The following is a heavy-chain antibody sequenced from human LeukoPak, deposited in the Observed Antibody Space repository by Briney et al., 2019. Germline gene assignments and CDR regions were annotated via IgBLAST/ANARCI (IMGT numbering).Heavy chain of an antibody. Sequence: GGSLRLSCAASGFTFSSYAMSGVRHAPGKGLEWGSAISGSGGSTYYADSVKGRFTISRDNSKNTLYLQMNSLRAEDTAVYYCAKEYFWDSSGWSDYWGQGTLVTVSS. CDR2: ISGSGGST. CDR1: GFTFSSYA. J-gene: IGHJ4*02. D-gene: IGHD6-19*01. V-gene: IGHV3-23*01. CDR3: AKEYFWDSSGWSDY.